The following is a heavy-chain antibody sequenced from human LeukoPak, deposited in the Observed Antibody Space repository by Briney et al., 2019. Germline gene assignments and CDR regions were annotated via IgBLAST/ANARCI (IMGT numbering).Heavy chain of an antibody. Sequence: SETLSLTCAVYGESLSGYYWSWIRQPPGKGLEWIGEINHSGSTNYNPSLKSRVTMSLDMSKNQFSLKVSSVTAADTAVYYCAGFSITYNPFDYWGQGTLVAVSS. CDR3: AGFSITYNPFDY. V-gene: IGHV4-34*01. CDR2: INHSGST. CDR1: GESLSGYY. D-gene: IGHD3-10*01. J-gene: IGHJ4*02.